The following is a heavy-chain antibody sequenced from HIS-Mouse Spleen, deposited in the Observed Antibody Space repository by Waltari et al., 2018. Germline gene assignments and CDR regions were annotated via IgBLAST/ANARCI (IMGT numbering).Heavy chain of an antibody. CDR2: IYSGGST. Sequence: EVQLVESGGGLVQPGWSLRLSCAASGFPVSSNYRSWVRQAPGKGLEWVSVIYSGGSTYYADTVKGRFTISRDNSKNTLYLQMNSLRAEDTAVYYCARDIKAAACWGQGTLVTVSS. J-gene: IGHJ4*02. V-gene: IGHV3-66*01. D-gene: IGHD6-13*01. CDR1: GFPVSSNY. CDR3: ARDIKAAAC.